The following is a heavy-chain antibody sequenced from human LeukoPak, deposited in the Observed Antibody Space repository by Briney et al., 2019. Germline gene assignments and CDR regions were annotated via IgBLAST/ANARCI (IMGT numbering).Heavy chain of an antibody. CDR2: IYTSGST. Sequence: KPSETLSLTCTVSGGSISSYYWSWIRQPAGKGLEWIGRIYTSGSTNYNPSLKSRVTISVDKSKNQFSLKLSSVTAADTAVYYCATTTVTTEYYYYYYMDVWGKRTTVTVSS. CDR1: GGSISSYY. J-gene: IGHJ6*03. D-gene: IGHD4-11*01. V-gene: IGHV4-4*07. CDR3: ATTTVTTEYYYYYYMDV.